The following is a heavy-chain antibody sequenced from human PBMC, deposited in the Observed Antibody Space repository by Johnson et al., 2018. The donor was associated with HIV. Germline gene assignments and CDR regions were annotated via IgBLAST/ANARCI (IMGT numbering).Heavy chain of an antibody. Sequence: QVQLVESGGGVVQPGRSLRLSCEASGLTFSNYGMHWVRQAPGKGLEWVAGISHDGWNKHSADSVKGLFTITRDNSKNPLYLQMNSLSPDDAAVYYWAKEYRDLYDGSSYLFPDVVDIWGQGTIVTVSS. CDR1: GLTFSNYG. J-gene: IGHJ3*02. V-gene: IGHV3-30*18. CDR3: AKEYRDLYDGSSYLFPDVVDI. D-gene: IGHD3-22*01. CDR2: ISHDGWNK.